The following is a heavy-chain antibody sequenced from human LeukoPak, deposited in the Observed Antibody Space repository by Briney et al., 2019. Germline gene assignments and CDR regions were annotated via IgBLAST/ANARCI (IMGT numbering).Heavy chain of an antibody. CDR1: GGSISSSSYY. Sequence: SSETLSLTCTVSGGSISSSSYYWGWIRQPPGKGLEWIGEIDHSGSTKSNPSLKSRATMSVDTSKNQFSLKLSSVTAADTAVYYCARRSMVRAFASFSYWGQGTLVTVSS. V-gene: IGHV4-39*07. CDR2: IDHSGST. CDR3: ARRSMVRAFASFSY. J-gene: IGHJ4*02. D-gene: IGHD3-10*01.